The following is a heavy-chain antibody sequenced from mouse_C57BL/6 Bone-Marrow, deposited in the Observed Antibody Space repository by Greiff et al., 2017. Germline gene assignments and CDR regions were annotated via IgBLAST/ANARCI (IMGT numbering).Heavy chain of an antibody. D-gene: IGHD1-1*01. Sequence: VQLQQSGAELVRPGASVKLSCKASGYTFTDYYINWVKQRPGQGLEWIARIYPGSGNTYYNEKFKGKATLTAEKSSSTAYMQLSSLTSEDSAVYFCASRIYYGSSYNAMDYWGQGTSDTVSS. V-gene: IGHV1-76*01. CDR3: ASRIYYGSSYNAMDY. J-gene: IGHJ4*01. CDR2: IYPGSGNT. CDR1: GYTFTDYY.